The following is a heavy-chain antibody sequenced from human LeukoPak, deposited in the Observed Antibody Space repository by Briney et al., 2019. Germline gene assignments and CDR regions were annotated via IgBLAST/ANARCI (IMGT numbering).Heavy chain of an antibody. CDR2: MNPHTGDA. D-gene: IGHD2-15*01. Sequence: ASVKVSCKASGYSFTSYYINWVRQATGQGLEWTGWMNPHTGDADFPQPFQGRVTMTRSTSTDIAYMELSSLTSEDTAVYYCARVCSGGSCYIGSYFDYWGQGTLVTVSS. J-gene: IGHJ4*02. V-gene: IGHV1-8*01. CDR3: ARVCSGGSCYIGSYFDY. CDR1: GYSFTSYY.